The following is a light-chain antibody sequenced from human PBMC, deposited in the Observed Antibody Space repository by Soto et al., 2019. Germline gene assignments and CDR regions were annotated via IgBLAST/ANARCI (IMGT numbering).Light chain of an antibody. V-gene: IGKV3-15*01. CDR3: QQYNNWPLT. J-gene: IGKJ4*01. CDR2: GAS. CDR1: QSVNSN. Sequence: EIVMTQSPATLSLSPGERATLSCRASQSVNSNLAWYQQKPGQAPRLLIFGASTRATGIPARFSGSGSGTEFTLTISSLQSEDFAVYYCQQYNNWPLTFGGGTKVDIK.